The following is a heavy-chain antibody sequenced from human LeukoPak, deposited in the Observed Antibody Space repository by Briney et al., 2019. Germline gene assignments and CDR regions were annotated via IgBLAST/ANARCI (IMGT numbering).Heavy chain of an antibody. V-gene: IGHV4-59*01. J-gene: IGHJ4*02. D-gene: IGHD3-10*01. Sequence: SETLSLTCTVSGGSISSYYWSWIRQPPGKGLEWIGYIYYSGSTNYNPSLKSRVTISVDTSKNQFSLKLSSVTAADTAVYYCASQRITMVRGVNEGYYFDYWGQGTLVTVSS. CDR1: GGSISSYY. CDR2: IYYSGST. CDR3: ASQRITMVRGVNEGYYFDY.